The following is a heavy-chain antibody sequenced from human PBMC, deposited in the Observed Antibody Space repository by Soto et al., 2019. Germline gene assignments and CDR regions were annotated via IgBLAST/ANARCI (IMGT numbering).Heavy chain of an antibody. Sequence: GGSLRLSCAASGFTFSSYGMHWVRQAPGKGLEWVAVIWYDGSNKYYADSVKGRFTISRDNSKNTLYLQMNSLRVEDTAVYYCARDQVVSALMDLYYFDYWGQGTLVTVSS. D-gene: IGHD3-10*01. CDR2: IWYDGSNK. J-gene: IGHJ4*02. CDR1: GFTFSSYG. V-gene: IGHV3-33*01. CDR3: ARDQVVSALMDLYYFDY.